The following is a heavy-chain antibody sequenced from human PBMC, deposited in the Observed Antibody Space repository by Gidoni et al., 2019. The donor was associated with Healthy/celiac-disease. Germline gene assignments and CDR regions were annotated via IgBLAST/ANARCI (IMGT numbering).Heavy chain of an antibody. CDR1: GYSISSGYY. Sequence: QVQLQESGPGLVKPSETLSLTCAVSGYSISSGYYWGWIRQPPGKGLEWIGSIYHSGSTYYNPSLKSRVTISGDTSKNQFSLKLSSVTAADTAVYYCARLADTAMVNDYWGQGTLVTVSS. D-gene: IGHD5-18*01. J-gene: IGHJ4*02. CDR2: IYHSGST. V-gene: IGHV4-38-2*01. CDR3: ARLADTAMVNDY.